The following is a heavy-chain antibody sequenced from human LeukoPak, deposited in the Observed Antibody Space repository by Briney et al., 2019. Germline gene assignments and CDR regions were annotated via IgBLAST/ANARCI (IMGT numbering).Heavy chain of an antibody. D-gene: IGHD1-26*01. V-gene: IGHV4-59*01. J-gene: IGHJ4*02. CDR2: IYYSGST. CDR1: GGSISSYY. Sequence: SSETLSLTCTVSGGSISSYYWSWIRQPPGKGLEWIGYIYYSGSTNYNPSLKSRVTISVDTSKNQFSLKLSSVTAADTAVYYCARAFRGSYYYDYWGQGTLVTVSS. CDR3: ARAFRGSYYYDY.